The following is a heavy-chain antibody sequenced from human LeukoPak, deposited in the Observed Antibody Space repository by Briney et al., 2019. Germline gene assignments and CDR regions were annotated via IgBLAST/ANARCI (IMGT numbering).Heavy chain of an antibody. CDR2: ISGSGGGT. CDR1: RFTFSSYG. Sequence: RPGGSLRLSCAASRFTFSSYGMSWVRQAPGKGLEWVSAISGSGGGTFYADSVKGRFTISRDNSKNTLYLQMNSLRAEDTALYYCAKGFGSGWYVNDYWGQGTLVTVSS. D-gene: IGHD6-19*01. CDR3: AKGFGSGWYVNDY. J-gene: IGHJ4*02. V-gene: IGHV3-23*01.